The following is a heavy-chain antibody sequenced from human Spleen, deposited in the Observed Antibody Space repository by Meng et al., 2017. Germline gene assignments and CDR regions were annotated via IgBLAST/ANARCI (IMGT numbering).Heavy chain of an antibody. V-gene: IGHV1-2*06. J-gene: IGHJ4*02. CDR1: GYNFPDYW. CDR2: INPNSGGT. CDR3: AADNAAGTTTIED. D-gene: IGHD6-13*01. Sequence: ASVKVSCKPSGYNFPDYWLHWVRQAPGQGLEWMGRINPNSGGTNSAQKFQGRATMTRDTSINTAYMELSGLRYDDTAVYFCAADNAAGTTTIEDWGQGTLVTVSS.